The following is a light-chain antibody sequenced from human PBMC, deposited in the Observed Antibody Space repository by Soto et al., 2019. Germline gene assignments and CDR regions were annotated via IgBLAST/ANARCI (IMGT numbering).Light chain of an antibody. CDR3: HQYSSYST. CDR2: DAS. CDR1: QSISNW. Sequence: DIQMTQSPSSLSASVGDRVTITCQASQSISNWLAWYQQKPGKAPKLLIYDASTLESGVPSRFSGGGFGTDFTLTISSLQPDDFATYYCHQYSSYSTFGQGTKV. V-gene: IGKV1-5*01. J-gene: IGKJ1*01.